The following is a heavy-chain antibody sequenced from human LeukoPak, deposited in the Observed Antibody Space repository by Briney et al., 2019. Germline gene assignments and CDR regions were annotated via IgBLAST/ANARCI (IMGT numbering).Heavy chain of an antibody. V-gene: IGHV4-39*01. D-gene: IGHD1-26*01. CDR3: AGQGGSYPFDY. J-gene: IGHJ4*02. CDR1: GGSIRSSSYY. CDR2: IYYTGAT. Sequence: PSETLSLTCTVSGGSIRSSSYYWGWIRQPQGKGLEWIGSIYYTGATWYNPSLTSRVTISLDTSKKQLSLRLSSVTAADTAVYYCAGQGGSYPFDYWGQGTLVTVSS.